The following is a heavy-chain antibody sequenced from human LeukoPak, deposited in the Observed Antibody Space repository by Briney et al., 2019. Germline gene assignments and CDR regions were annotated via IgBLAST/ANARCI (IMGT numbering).Heavy chain of an antibody. J-gene: IGHJ5*02. CDR1: GYTFTDHY. CDR3: ARSPMVTGIYDKWFAP. V-gene: IGHV1-2*02. D-gene: IGHD5-18*01. Sequence: ASVKVSCKASGYTFTDHYMHWVRQAPGQGLEWMAWINPYTGGTTYAQKFQGRVTVTRDTSISTAYMEVSRLRSDDTAVYYCARSPMVTGIYDKWFAPWGQGTLVTVSS. CDR2: INPYTGGT.